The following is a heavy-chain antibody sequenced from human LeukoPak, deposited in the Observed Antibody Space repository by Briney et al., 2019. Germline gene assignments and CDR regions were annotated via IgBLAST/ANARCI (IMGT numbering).Heavy chain of an antibody. CDR3: AKDQSAAYYDYVWGSYRQYYFDY. V-gene: IGHV3-23*01. CDR1: GFTFSSYA. J-gene: IGHJ4*02. D-gene: IGHD3-16*02. CDR2: ISGSGGST. Sequence: GGSLRLSCAASGFTFSSYAMSWVRQAPGKGLEWVSAISGSGGSTYYTDSVKGRFTISRDNSKNTLYLQMNSLRAEDTAVYYCAKDQSAAYYDYVWGSYRQYYFDYWGQGTLVTVSS.